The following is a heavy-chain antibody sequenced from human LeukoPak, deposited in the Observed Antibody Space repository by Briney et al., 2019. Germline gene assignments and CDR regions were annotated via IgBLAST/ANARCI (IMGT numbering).Heavy chain of an antibody. V-gene: IGHV4-4*02. CDR2: IYHSGST. CDR3: ARGVAAAGTGFDY. J-gene: IGHJ4*02. Sequence: SGTLSHTCAVSGGSISSSNWWSWVRQPPGKGLEWIGEIYHSGSTNYNPSLKSRVTISVDKSKNQFSLKLSSVTAADTAVYYCARGVAAAGTGFDYWGQGTLVTVSS. CDR1: GGSISSSNW. D-gene: IGHD6-13*01.